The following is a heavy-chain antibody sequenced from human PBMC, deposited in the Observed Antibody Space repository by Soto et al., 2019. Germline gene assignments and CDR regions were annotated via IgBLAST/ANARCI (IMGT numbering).Heavy chain of an antibody. V-gene: IGHV3-30-3*01. CDR2: ISYDGSNK. Sequence: GGSLRLSCAASGFTFSSYAMHWVRQAPGKGLEWVAVISYDGSNKYYADSVKGRFTISRDNSKNTLYLQMNSLRAEDTAVYYCARERITIFGVVLYYYGMDVRGQGTTVTVS. J-gene: IGHJ6*02. CDR3: ARERITIFGVVLYYYGMDV. D-gene: IGHD3-3*01. CDR1: GFTFSSYA.